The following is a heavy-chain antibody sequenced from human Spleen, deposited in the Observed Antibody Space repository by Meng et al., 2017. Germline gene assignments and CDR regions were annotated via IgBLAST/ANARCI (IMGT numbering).Heavy chain of an antibody. D-gene: IGHD3-10*01. Sequence: QVQLQQWGAGLVKPSETLSLTCAVYGGSFSGYYWSWIRQPPGKGLEWIGEISHTGTTNYNPSLKSRVSMSIDKSKNQFSLKLTSVTAADTAVYHCLRGSGGSVWGQGTLVTVSS. CDR3: LRGSGGSV. CDR2: ISHTGTT. CDR1: GGSFSGYY. V-gene: IGHV4-34*01. J-gene: IGHJ1*01.